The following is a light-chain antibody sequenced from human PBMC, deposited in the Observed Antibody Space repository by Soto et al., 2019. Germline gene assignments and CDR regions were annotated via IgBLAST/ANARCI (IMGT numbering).Light chain of an antibody. CDR3: QSYDSSLSGSYV. CDR2: GNN. Sequence: QSVLTQPPSVSGAPGQRVTISCTGSSSNIGAGYDVHWYHRLPGTAPKVLIYGNNNRPSGVPDRFSGSKSGTSASLAITGLQAEDEADYYCQSYDSSLSGSYVFGTGTQLTVL. V-gene: IGLV1-40*01. CDR1: SSNIGAGYD. J-gene: IGLJ1*01.